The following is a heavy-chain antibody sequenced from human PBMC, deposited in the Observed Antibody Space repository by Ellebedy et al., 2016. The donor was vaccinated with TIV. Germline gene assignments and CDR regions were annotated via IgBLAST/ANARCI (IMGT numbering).Heavy chain of an antibody. Sequence: SGPTLVXPTQTLTLTCTFSGFSLSTSGMCVTWIRHPPGKALEWLALIRWDDDKYYNTSLKARLTISKDTSNNQVVLSMTNLDPVDTATYYCARMSYGDFGGDLGYWGQGTLVTVSS. CDR2: IRWDDDK. V-gene: IGHV2-70*01. J-gene: IGHJ4*02. CDR3: ARMSYGDFGGDLGY. CDR1: GFSLSTSGMC. D-gene: IGHD4-17*01.